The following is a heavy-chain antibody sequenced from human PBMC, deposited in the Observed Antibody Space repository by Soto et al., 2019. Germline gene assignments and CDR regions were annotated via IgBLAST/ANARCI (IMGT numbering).Heavy chain of an antibody. Sequence: QVQLRESGPGLVKPSDTLSLICTVSGGSISTYYWSWIRQPPGKGLEWIASVYYNGFTNYNPSLMSRVTMSVDTLRNQFSLRLNSVTAADTAMYYCARVSYDLVYYFDFWGQGTLVTVSS. D-gene: IGHD3-16*01. J-gene: IGHJ4*02. V-gene: IGHV4-59*07. CDR1: GGSISTYY. CDR2: VYYNGFT. CDR3: ARVSYDLVYYFDF.